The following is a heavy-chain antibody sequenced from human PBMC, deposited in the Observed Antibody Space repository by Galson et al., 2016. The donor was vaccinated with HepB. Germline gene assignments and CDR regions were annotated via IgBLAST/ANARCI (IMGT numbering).Heavy chain of an antibody. CDR3: SGHGGGAA. CDR1: GFTLVGNG. CDR2: IVRGGNT. V-gene: IGHV3-23*01. Sequence: SLRLSCAVSGFTLVGNGFSWVRQAPGKGLEWVSDIVRGGNTFYAASVKGRFTISKDISKNTLYLQMNSLRVEDTAIYYCSGHGGGAAWGQGTLVTVSS. D-gene: IGHD2-15*01. J-gene: IGHJ4*02.